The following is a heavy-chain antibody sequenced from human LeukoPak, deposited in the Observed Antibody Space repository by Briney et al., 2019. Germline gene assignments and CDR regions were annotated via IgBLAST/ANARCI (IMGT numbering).Heavy chain of an antibody. CDR2: ISSSGSTI. Sequence: GGSLRLSCAVSGFTFSDYYMSWIRQAPGKGLEWVSYISSSGSTIYYADSVKGRFTISRDNAKNSLYLQMNSLRAEDTAVYYCAREGYSGYAPFDYWGQGTLVTVSS. D-gene: IGHD5-12*01. CDR1: GFTFSDYY. CDR3: AREGYSGYAPFDY. V-gene: IGHV3-11*04. J-gene: IGHJ4*02.